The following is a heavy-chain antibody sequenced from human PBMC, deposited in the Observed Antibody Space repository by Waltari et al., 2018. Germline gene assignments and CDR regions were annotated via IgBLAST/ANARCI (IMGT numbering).Heavy chain of an antibody. CDR1: GYRFTTHW. Sequence: EVQLVQSGAEVRKPGESLTLSCQGSGYRFTTHWIAWVRQMPGKGLEWMGLIYPEDSDTTTSPSFQGQVTISADKSTRTAFLQWRNLKPSDTAMYYCASGYYSRPIDFWGRGTLVTVSS. D-gene: IGHD1-26*01. V-gene: IGHV5-51*01. J-gene: IGHJ4*02. CDR3: ASGYYSRPIDF. CDR2: IYPEDSDT.